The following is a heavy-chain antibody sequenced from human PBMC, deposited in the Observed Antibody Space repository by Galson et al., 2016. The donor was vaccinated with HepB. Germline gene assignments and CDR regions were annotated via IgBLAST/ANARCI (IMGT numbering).Heavy chain of an antibody. CDR2: IWYDGINK. CDR3: ARDLGGSSCLDY. J-gene: IGHJ4*02. CDR1: GFTFSSYG. V-gene: IGHV3-33*01. Sequence: SLRLSCAASGFTFSSYGMHWVRQAPGKGLEWMAVIWYDGINKYYGDSVQGQFTISRDNSRNTLYLQMNSLRAEDTAVYYCARDLGGSSCLDYWGQGTLVTVSS. D-gene: IGHD6-6*01.